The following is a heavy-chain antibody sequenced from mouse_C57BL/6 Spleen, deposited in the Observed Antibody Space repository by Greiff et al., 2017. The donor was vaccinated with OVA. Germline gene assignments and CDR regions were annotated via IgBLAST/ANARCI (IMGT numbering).Heavy chain of an antibody. Sequence: VQLQQPGAELVKPGASVQLSCKASGYTFTSYWMQWVKQRPGQGLEWIGELAPSDSYTNYNQKFKGKATLTVDTSSSTAYMQLSILTSEDSAVYYCASKLGAMDYWGQGTSVTVAS. CDR2: LAPSDSYT. CDR1: GYTFTSYW. J-gene: IGHJ4*01. CDR3: ASKLGAMDY. D-gene: IGHD1-3*01. V-gene: IGHV1-50*01.